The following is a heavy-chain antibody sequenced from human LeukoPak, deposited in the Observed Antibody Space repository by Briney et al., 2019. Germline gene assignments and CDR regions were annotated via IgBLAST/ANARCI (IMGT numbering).Heavy chain of an antibody. CDR3: ARAGGGDCSSTSCYPGSLYYYYGMDV. V-gene: IGHV1-69*01. J-gene: IGHJ6*02. CDR1: GGTFSSYA. Sequence: RASVKVSCKASGGTFSSYAISWVRQAPGQGLEWMGGIIPIFGTANYAQKFQGRVTITADESTSTAYMELSSLRSEDTAVYYCARAGGGDCSSTSCYPGSLYYYYGMDVWGQGTTVTVSS. CDR2: IIPIFGTA. D-gene: IGHD2-2*01.